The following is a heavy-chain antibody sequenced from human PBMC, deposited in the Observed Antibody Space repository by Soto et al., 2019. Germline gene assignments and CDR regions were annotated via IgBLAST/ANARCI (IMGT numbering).Heavy chain of an antibody. CDR3: ARGVGVVTFFDY. V-gene: IGHV4-61*01. J-gene: IGHJ4*02. CDR2: IYYSGST. D-gene: IGHD3-3*01. CDR1: GGSVSSGSYY. Sequence: LSLTCTVSGGSVSSGSYYWSWIRQPPGKGLEWIGYIYYSGSTNYNPSLKSRVTISVDTSKNQFSLKLSSVTAADTAVYYCARGVGVVTFFDYWGQGTLVTVTS.